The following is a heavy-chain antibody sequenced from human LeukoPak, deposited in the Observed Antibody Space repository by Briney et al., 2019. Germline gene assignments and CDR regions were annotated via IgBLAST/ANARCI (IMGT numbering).Heavy chain of an antibody. D-gene: IGHD1-7*01. CDR3: VRGSRKLGGMDV. CDR1: GFIFSNHS. V-gene: IGHV3-21*01. J-gene: IGHJ6*02. Sequence: GGSLRLSCVVSGFIFSNHSMNWVRQAPGRGLEWVSSISSRGSYRFYADSVKGRFTISRDNASKSLSLQMTSLRGEDTAVYYCVRGSRKLGGMDVWGQGTTVTVSS. CDR2: ISSRGSYR.